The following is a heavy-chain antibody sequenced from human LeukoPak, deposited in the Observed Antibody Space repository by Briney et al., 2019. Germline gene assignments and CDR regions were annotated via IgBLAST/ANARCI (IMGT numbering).Heavy chain of an antibody. CDR1: GFTFSNYG. J-gene: IGHJ1*01. D-gene: IGHD4-23*01. Sequence: PGGSLRLSCAASGFTFSNYGMHWVRQAPGKGLEWVAVIWYDGSIKYYADSVKGRFSISRDNSKNTLYLQMNSLRDEDTAVYYCATYGGNQHWGQGTLVTVSS. V-gene: IGHV3-33*01. CDR3: ATYGGNQH. CDR2: IWYDGSIK.